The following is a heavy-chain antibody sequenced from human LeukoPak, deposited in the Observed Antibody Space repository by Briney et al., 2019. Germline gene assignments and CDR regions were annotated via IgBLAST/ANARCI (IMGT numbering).Heavy chain of an antibody. CDR1: GLTFSSYA. V-gene: IGHV3-23*01. CDR2: ISASGGST. J-gene: IGHJ3*02. D-gene: IGHD2-2*01. Sequence: PGGYLRLYCAASGLTFSSYAMTLFLQAPGKGLEWISCISASGGSTYYAASVKGRFTVSRDKSRNTLSLQMDSLGAEDTAVYYCEIDQRTSSIKGAFDIWGQGTMVTVNS. CDR3: EIDQRTSSIKGAFDI.